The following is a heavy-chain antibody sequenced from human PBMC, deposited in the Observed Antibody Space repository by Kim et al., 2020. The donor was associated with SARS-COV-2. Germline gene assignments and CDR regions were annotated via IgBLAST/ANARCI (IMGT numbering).Heavy chain of an antibody. Sequence: GGSLRLSCAASGFTFDDYAMHWVRQAPGKGLEWVSGISWNSGSIGYADSVKGRLTISRDNAKNSLYLQMNSLRAEDTALYYCAKDISGSIWCGGWLDLWG. CDR2: ISWNSGSI. V-gene: IGHV3-9*01. CDR1: GFTFDDYA. D-gene: IGHD2-21*01. J-gene: IGHJ2*01. CDR3: AKDISGSIWCGGWLDL.